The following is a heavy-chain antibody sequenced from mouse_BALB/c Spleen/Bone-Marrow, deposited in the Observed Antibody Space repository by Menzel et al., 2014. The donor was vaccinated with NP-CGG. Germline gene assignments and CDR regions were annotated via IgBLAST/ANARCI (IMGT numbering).Heavy chain of an antibody. CDR3: ARDYLYYFDY. CDR2: IRNKANGYTT. D-gene: IGHD5-5*01. Sequence: VKLQESGGGLVQPGGFLRLSCATSGFTFTDHYMSWVRQPPGKALEWLGFIRNKANGYTTEYSASVKGRFTISRDNSQSIVYLQMNTLRAEDSATYSCARDYLYYFDYWGQGTTLTVST. CDR1: GFTFTDHY. J-gene: IGHJ2*01. V-gene: IGHV7-3*02.